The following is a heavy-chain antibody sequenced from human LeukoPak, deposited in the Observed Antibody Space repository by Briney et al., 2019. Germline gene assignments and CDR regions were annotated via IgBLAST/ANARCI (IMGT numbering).Heavy chain of an antibody. CDR2: IYYSGST. V-gene: IGHV4-59*01. J-gene: IGHJ6*02. Sequence: SETLSLTCTVSGRSISSYYWSWIRQPPGKGLEWIGYIYYSGSTNYNPSLKSRVTISVDTSKNQFSLKLSSVTAADTAVYYCARDRSSNYYYYGMDVWGQGTTVTVSS. CDR1: GRSISSYY. CDR3: ARDRSSNYYYYGMDV.